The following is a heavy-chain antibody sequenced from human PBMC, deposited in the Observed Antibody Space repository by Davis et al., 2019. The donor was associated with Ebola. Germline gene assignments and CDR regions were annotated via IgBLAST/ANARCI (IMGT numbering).Heavy chain of an antibody. V-gene: IGHV3-73*01. D-gene: IGHD5-12*01. J-gene: IGHJ4*02. CDR1: GFTFSSYA. Sequence: GESLKISCAASGFTFSSYAMHWVRQASGKGLEWVGRIRSKANSYATAYAASVKGRFTISRDDSKNTAYLQMNSLKTEDTAVYYCTAVPGIVATTEVDYWGQGTLVTVSS. CDR2: IRSKANSYAT. CDR3: TAVPGIVATTEVDY.